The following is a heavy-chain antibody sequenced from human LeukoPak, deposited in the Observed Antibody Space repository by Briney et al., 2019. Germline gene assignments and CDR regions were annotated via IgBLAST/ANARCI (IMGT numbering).Heavy chain of an antibody. CDR2: IYYSGST. V-gene: IGHV4-30-4*08. CDR3: ARALEVDAFDI. Sequence: PSETLSLTCTVSGGSISSGDYYWSWIRQPPGKGLEWIGYIYYSGSTYYNPSLKSRVTISVDTSKNQFSLKLSSVTAADTAVYYCARALEVDAFDIWGQGTMVTVSS. D-gene: IGHD5-24*01. CDR1: GGSISSGDYY. J-gene: IGHJ3*02.